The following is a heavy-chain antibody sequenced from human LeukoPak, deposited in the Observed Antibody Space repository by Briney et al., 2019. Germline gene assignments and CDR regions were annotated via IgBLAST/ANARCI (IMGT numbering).Heavy chain of an antibody. CDR2: INPNNGGT. Sequence: ASVKVSCKASGYTFTSYGISWVRQAPGQGLEWMGRINPNNGGTNYAQKFQGRVTMTRDTSISTAYMELSRLRSDDTAVYYCARDPRIAVAGKYFDYWGQGTLVTVSS. CDR1: GYTFTSYG. J-gene: IGHJ4*02. D-gene: IGHD6-19*01. V-gene: IGHV1-2*06. CDR3: ARDPRIAVAGKYFDY.